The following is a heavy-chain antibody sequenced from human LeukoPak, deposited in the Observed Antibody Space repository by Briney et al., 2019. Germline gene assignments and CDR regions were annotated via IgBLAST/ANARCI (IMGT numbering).Heavy chain of an antibody. CDR2: ISGSGGST. J-gene: IGHJ4*02. V-gene: IGHV3-23*01. CDR1: GCTFSSYA. CDR3: AKDFWSGPLYYFDY. D-gene: IGHD3-3*01. Sequence: GGSLRLPCAASGCTFSSYAMSWVRQPPGNGLELVSAISGSGGSTYYADSVKGRFTISRDNSKNTLYLPMNSLRAEDTAVYYCAKDFWSGPLYYFDYWGQGTLVTVSS.